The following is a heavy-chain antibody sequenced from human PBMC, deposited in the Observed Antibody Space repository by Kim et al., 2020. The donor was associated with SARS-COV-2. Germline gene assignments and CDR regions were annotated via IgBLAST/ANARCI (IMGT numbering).Heavy chain of an antibody. CDR3: ARDQGYSGFDY. Sequence: IYYADAVKGRFTISRDNAQNSLYLQMNSLRAEDTAVYYCARDQGYSGFDYWGQGTLVTVSS. CDR2: I. D-gene: IGHD2-15*01. J-gene: IGHJ4*02. V-gene: IGHV3-21*01.